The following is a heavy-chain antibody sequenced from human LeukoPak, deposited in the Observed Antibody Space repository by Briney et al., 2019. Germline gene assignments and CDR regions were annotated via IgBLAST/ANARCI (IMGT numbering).Heavy chain of an antibody. Sequence: GGSLRLSCAASGFTFSNYWMHWVRQAPGKGLVWVSRINSDGSSTSYADSVKGRFTISRDNAKNTLYLQMNSLRAEDTAVYYCARDGEYSYGYYWGQGTLVTVSS. J-gene: IGHJ4*02. CDR2: INSDGSST. D-gene: IGHD5-18*01. V-gene: IGHV3-74*01. CDR3: ARDGEYSYGYY. CDR1: GFTFSNYW.